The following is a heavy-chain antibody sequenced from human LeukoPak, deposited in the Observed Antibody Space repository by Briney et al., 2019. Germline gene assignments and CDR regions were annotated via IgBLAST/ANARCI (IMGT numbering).Heavy chain of an antibody. CDR1: GFTFSSYA. CDR3: AKGSYYDSSGTYYFDY. D-gene: IGHD3-22*01. CDR2: ISGSGGTT. J-gene: IGHJ4*02. V-gene: IGHV3-23*01. Sequence: GGSLRLSCAASGFTFSSYAMTWVRQAPGKGLEWVSAISGSGGTTYYAKSIKGRFTISRDNSENTFYLQMNSLRAEDTALYYCAKGSYYDSSGTYYFDYWGQGTLVTVSS.